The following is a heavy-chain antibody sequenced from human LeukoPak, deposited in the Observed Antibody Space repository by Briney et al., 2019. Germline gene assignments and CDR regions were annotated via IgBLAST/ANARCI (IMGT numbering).Heavy chain of an antibody. D-gene: IGHD3-22*01. V-gene: IGHV3-23*01. CDR1: GFSVSNNY. J-gene: IGHJ4*02. Sequence: PGGSLRLSCAASGFSVSNNYMSWVRQAPGKGLEWVSAISGSGGSTYYADSVKGRFTISRDNSKNTLYLQMNSLRAEDTAVYYCAKGQYYYDSSGYGYWGQGTLVTVSS. CDR2: ISGSGGST. CDR3: AKGQYYYDSSGYGY.